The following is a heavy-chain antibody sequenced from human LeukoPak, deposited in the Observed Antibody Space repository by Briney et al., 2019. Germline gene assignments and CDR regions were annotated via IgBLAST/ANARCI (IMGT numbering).Heavy chain of an antibody. Sequence: SETLSLTCTVSGGSITSSNYFCGWIRQSPGKGLEWIGSIYYSGSTYYNPSLKSRVTISVETSKIQFSLKLSSVTAADSAVYYCARDSCSSTSCRRKFDNWGQGTLVTVSS. J-gene: IGHJ4*02. CDR1: GGSITSSNYF. CDR2: IYYSGST. D-gene: IGHD2-2*01. CDR3: ARDSCSSTSCRRKFDN. V-gene: IGHV4-39*07.